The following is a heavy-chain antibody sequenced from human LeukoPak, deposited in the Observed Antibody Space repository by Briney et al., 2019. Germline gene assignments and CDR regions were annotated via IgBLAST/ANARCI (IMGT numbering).Heavy chain of an antibody. CDR2: IRNSGVDT. Sequence: GGTLRLSCAASGFIFSSHGMNWVRQAPGKGLEWVSGIRNSGVDTYYADSVKGRFIIFRDNSKNTLYLQMNSLRAEDTAVYYCAKGYCSGGSCFNFDSWGQGTLVTVSS. V-gene: IGHV3-23*01. CDR1: GFIFSSHG. CDR3: AKGYCSGGSCFNFDS. J-gene: IGHJ4*02. D-gene: IGHD2-15*01.